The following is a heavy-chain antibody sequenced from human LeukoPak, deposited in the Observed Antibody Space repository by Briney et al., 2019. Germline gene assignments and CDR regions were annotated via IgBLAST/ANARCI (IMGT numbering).Heavy chain of an antibody. CDR1: GFTFSTYG. D-gene: IGHD2-21*01. CDR2: IGYDGTNK. Sequence: GGSLRLSCAASGFTFSTYGMHWVRQAPGRGLEWVAFIGYDGTNKHYIDSVKGRFIISRDNSKNTLYLQMNSLRTEDTAVYYCAKKGEVLFDYWGQGTLVTVFS. CDR3: AKKGEVLFDY. V-gene: IGHV3-30*02. J-gene: IGHJ4*02.